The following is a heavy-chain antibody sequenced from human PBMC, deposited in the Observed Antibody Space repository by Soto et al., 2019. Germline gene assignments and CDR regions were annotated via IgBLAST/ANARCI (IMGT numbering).Heavy chain of an antibody. CDR3: ARGGNRYSNVASGVGGFDF. CDR1: GASISSSY. V-gene: IGHV4-59*01. J-gene: IGHJ4*02. CDR2: VYHTGAT. D-gene: IGHD5-12*01. Sequence: PSETLSLTCTVSGASISSSYWSWIRQSPERGLEWIAYVYHTGATNYNPSLKSRVTISLDTSKGQFSLNLTSLTTADTAVYFCARGGNRYSNVASGVGGFDFCGQGSLVTVSS.